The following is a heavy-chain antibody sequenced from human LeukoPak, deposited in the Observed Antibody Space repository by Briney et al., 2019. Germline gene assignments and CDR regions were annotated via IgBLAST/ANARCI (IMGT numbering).Heavy chain of an antibody. V-gene: IGHV4-61*02. CDR1: GGSISSGSYY. J-gene: IGHJ4*02. CDR3: AREAIRPGIAAAAFDY. CDR2: IYTNGST. Sequence: SQTLSLTCTVSGGSISSGSYYWSWIRQPAGKGLEWIGRIYTNGSTNYNPSLKSRVTISVDTSKNQFSLKLSSVTAADTAVYYCAREAIRPGIAAAAFDYWGQGTLVTVSS. D-gene: IGHD6-13*01.